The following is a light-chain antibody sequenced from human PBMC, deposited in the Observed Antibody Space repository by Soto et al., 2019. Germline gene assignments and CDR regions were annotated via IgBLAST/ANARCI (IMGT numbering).Light chain of an antibody. CDR2: GAY. J-gene: IGKJ1*01. CDR3: KHYGSSARA. V-gene: IGKV3-20*01. Sequence: IVNTQTPATLCVAPGETSPRSPRPSQSVSNNVAWYQQNAGQAPRLLIYGAYSRATGIQDRFSGSGCGPDFTLYISRLGPADFPVYSCKHYGSSARAFRQGTKVDI. CDR1: QSVSNN.